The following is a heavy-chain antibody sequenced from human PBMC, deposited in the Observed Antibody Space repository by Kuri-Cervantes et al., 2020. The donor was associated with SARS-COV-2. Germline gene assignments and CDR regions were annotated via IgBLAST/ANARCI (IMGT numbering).Heavy chain of an antibody. CDR1: GFTFSSYA. CDR3: AKDSGYQLHYVYYYYGMDV. V-gene: IGHV3-23*01. Sequence: GESLKISCAASGFTFSSYAMSWVRQAPGKGLEWVSAISGSGGSTYYADSVKGRFTISRDSSKNTLYLQMNSLRAEDTAVYYCAKDSGYQLHYVYYYYGMDVWGQGTTVTVSS. J-gene: IGHJ6*02. CDR2: ISGSGGST. D-gene: IGHD2-2*01.